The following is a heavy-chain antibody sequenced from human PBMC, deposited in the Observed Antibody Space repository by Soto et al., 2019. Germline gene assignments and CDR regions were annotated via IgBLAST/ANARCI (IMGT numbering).Heavy chain of an antibody. CDR3: ARSVKYCSSTSCYSLSWFDP. Sequence: LSLTCTVSGGSISSGGYYWSWIRQHPGKGLEWIGYIYYSGSTYYNPSLKSRVTISVDTSKNQFSLKLSSVTAADTAVYYCARSVKYCSSTSCYSLSWFDPWGQGTLVTVSS. J-gene: IGHJ5*02. CDR1: GGSISSGGYY. CDR2: IYYSGST. V-gene: IGHV4-31*03. D-gene: IGHD2-2*02.